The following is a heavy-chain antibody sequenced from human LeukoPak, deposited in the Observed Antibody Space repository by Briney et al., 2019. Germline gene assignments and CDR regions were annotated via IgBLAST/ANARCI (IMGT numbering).Heavy chain of an antibody. Sequence: SQTLSLTCNVSGASISDYYWSWVRQSPEKGLEWIACLYYSGSTHYNPSLRSRVAISGDTSKNQFSLKLTSVTTADTAVYFCARTIRRGWFDLWGRGTLVTVSS. D-gene: IGHD2-15*01. CDR1: GASISDYY. V-gene: IGHV4-59*01. J-gene: IGHJ2*01. CDR3: ARTIRRGWFDL. CDR2: LYYSGST.